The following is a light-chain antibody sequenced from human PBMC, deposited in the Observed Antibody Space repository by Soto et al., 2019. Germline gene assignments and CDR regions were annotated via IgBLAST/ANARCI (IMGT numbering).Light chain of an antibody. CDR2: GAS. Sequence: EIVLTQSPGTLSLSPGERATLSCRASQSLRSTSLAWYQQKPGQAPRLIIHGASSRATGVPDRITGSGSGTDFTLSISRLEPEDFAVYYCQQYGGSTRTFGQGTKVDIK. J-gene: IGKJ1*01. CDR1: QSLRSTS. V-gene: IGKV3-20*01. CDR3: QQYGGSTRT.